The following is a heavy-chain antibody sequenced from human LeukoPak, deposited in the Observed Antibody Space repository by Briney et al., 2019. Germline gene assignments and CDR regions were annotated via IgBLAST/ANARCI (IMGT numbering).Heavy chain of an antibody. CDR2: IYPGDSDV. CDR1: GYSFTNYW. D-gene: IGHD2-2*01. V-gene: IGHV5-51*01. J-gene: IGHJ3*02. CDR3: ASPVDCSSTSCYSYAFDI. Sequence: GESLKISCKGSGYSFTNYWIGWVRQMPGKGLEWMGIIYPGDSDVRYSPSFQGQVTFSVDKSISTAYLQWSSLKASDTAMYYCASPVDCSSTSCYSYAFDIWGQGTMVTVSS.